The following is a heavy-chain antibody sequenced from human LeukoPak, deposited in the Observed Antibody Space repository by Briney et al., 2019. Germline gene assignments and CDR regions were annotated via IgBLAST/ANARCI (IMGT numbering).Heavy chain of an antibody. CDR1: GFSLSTSGVG. CDR3: ALSTTVTTPMGY. V-gene: IGHV2-5*02. CDR2: IYWDDDK. J-gene: IGHJ4*02. D-gene: IGHD4-17*01. Sequence: EPGPTLVKPTQTLTLTCTFSGFSLSTSGVGVGWIRQPPGKALEWLALIYWDDDKRYSPSLKSRLTITKDTSKNQVVLTLTNMDPVDTATYYCALSTTVTTPMGYWGQGTLVTVSS.